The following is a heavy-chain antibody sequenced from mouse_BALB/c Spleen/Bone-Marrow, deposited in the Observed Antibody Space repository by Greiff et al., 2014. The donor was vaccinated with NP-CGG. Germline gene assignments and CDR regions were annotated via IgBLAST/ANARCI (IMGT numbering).Heavy chain of an antibody. Sequence: DVMLVESGGGLVQPGGSLRLSCATSGFTFSDFYMGWVRQPPGKRLEWIAASRNRRNDYTTEYSASVKGRFIVSRDTSQSILYLQMNALRAEDTAIYYCARDAGRGNFDYWGQGTTLTVSS. CDR3: ARDAGRGNFDY. J-gene: IGHJ2*01. V-gene: IGHV7-1*02. CDR2: SRNRRNDYTT. CDR1: GFTFSDFY. D-gene: IGHD4-1*01.